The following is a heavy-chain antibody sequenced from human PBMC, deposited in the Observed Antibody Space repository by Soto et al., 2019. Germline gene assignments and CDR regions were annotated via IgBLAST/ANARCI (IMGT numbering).Heavy chain of an antibody. J-gene: IGHJ4*02. CDR3: ARSYRGNYFDY. D-gene: IGHD3-16*02. CDR1: GYTFTSYY. V-gene: IGHV1-46*01. CDR2: IGPSGDST. Sequence: ASVKVSCKASGYTFTSYYVHWVRQTPGQGLEWMGVIGPSGDSTNYAQKFQGRVTMTRDTSTSTAYMELRSLRSDDTAVYYCARSYRGNYFDYWGQGTLVTVSS.